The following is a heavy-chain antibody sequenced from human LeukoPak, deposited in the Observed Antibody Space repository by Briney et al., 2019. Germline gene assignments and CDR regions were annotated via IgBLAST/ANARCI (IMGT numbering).Heavy chain of an antibody. CDR1: GYTFTGYY. D-gene: IGHD3-22*01. CDR2: INPNSGGT. Sequence: ASVKVSCKASGYTFTGYYMHWVRQAPGQGLEWMGRINPNSGGTNYAQKFQGRVTMTRDTSISTAYMELSRLRSDDTAVYYCARGRRTYYDSSGYRGNDHWGQGTLVTVSS. V-gene: IGHV1-2*06. CDR3: ARGRRTYYDSSGYRGNDH. J-gene: IGHJ4*02.